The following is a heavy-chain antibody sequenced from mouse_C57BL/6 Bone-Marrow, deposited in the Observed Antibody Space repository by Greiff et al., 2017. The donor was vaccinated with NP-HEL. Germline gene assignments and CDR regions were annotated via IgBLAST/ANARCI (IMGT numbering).Heavy chain of an antibody. Sequence: VQLQQSGPELVKPGASVKISCKASGYSFTDYNMNWVKQSNGKSLEWIGVINPNYGTTSYNQKFKGKATLTVDQSSSTAYMQLDSLTSDDSAVYYCARWGDYGSSYWYFDVWGTGTTVTVSS. CDR3: ARWGDYGSSYWYFDV. CDR1: GYSFTDYN. V-gene: IGHV1-39*01. CDR2: INPNYGTT. J-gene: IGHJ1*03. D-gene: IGHD1-1*01.